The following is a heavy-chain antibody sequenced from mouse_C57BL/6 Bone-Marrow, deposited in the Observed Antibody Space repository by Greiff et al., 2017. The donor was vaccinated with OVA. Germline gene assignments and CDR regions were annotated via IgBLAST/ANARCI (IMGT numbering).Heavy chain of an antibody. CDR1: GYTFTSYG. J-gene: IGHJ4*01. D-gene: IGHD1-1*01. Sequence: QVQLKESGAELARPGASVKLSCKASGYTFTSYGISWVKQRTGQGLEWIGEIYPRSGNTYYNEKFKGKATLTAEKSSITAYMELRSLTSAVSAVSICARRVYGRPHYYAMDYWGQGTSVTVSS. CDR2: IYPRSGNT. V-gene: IGHV1-81*01. CDR3: ARRVYGRPHYYAMDY.